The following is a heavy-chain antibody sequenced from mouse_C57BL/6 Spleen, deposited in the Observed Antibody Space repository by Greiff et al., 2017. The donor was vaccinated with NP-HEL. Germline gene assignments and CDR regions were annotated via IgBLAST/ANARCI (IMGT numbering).Heavy chain of an antibody. J-gene: IGHJ3*01. CDR2: ISDGGSYT. V-gene: IGHV5-4*03. CDR3: ARVYYSNYEVGFAY. CDR1: GFTFSSYA. D-gene: IGHD2-5*01. Sequence: DVKLVESGGGLVKPGGSLKLSCAASGFTFSSYAMSWVRQTPEKRLEWVATISDGGSYTYYPDNVKGRFTISRDNAKNNLYLQMSHLKSEDTAMYYCARVYYSNYEVGFAYWGQGTLVTVSA.